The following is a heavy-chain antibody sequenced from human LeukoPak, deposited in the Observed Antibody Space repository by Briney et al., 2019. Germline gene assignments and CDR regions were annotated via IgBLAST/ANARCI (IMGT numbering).Heavy chain of an antibody. Sequence: PSETLSLTCAVSGGSISSNSYYWGWIRQPPGKGLEWIGSIYYSGSTNYNPPLKSRVTISVDTSKNQFSLKLSSVTAADTAVYYCARGYSGYPPDYWGQGTLVTVSS. CDR2: IYYSGST. J-gene: IGHJ4*02. CDR3: ARGYSGYPPDY. CDR1: GGSISSNSYY. V-gene: IGHV4-39*07. D-gene: IGHD5-12*01.